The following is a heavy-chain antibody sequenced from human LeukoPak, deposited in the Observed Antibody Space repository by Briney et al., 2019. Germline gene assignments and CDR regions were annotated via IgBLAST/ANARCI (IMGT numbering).Heavy chain of an antibody. V-gene: IGHV3-53*01. D-gene: IGHD3-10*01. J-gene: IGHJ3*02. CDR1: GFTVSTNY. CDR2: IYSGDTT. CDR3: ASHPGRSGGPIGSFDI. Sequence: GGSLRLSCAASGFTVSTNYMSWVRQAPGKGLEWVSVIYSGDTTYYRDSVKGRFTISSDDSKNTLYLQMNSLRAEDTAVYYCASHPGRSGGPIGSFDIWGQGTMVTVSS.